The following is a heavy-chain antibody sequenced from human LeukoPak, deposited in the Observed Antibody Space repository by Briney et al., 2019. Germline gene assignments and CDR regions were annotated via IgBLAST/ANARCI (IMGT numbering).Heavy chain of an antibody. D-gene: IGHD3-3*01. CDR2: IYYSGST. CDR3: ASGRSGYYSYYYYYMDV. Sequence: SETLSLTCTVSGGSISSSSYYWGWIRQPPGKGLEWIGSIYYSGSTYYNPSLKSRVTISVDTSKNQFSLKLSSVTAADTAVYYCASGRSGYYSYYYYYMDVWGKGTTVTVSS. CDR1: GGSISSSSYY. V-gene: IGHV4-39*01. J-gene: IGHJ6*03.